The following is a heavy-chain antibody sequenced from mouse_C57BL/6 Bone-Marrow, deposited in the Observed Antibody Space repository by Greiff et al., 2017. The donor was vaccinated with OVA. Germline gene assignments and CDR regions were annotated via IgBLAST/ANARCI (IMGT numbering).Heavy chain of an antibody. CDR2: IWWDDDR. D-gene: IGHD1-1*01. CDR1: GFSLSTFGMG. Sequence: QVTLKESGPGILQPSQTLSLTCSFSGFSLSTFGMGVGWIRQPSGKGLEWLAHIWWDDDRYYNPALKSRLTISKDTSKTQVFLKIATVDTADTATYYCARALYYYGSGDFDYWGQGTTLTVSS. J-gene: IGHJ2*01. V-gene: IGHV8-8*01. CDR3: ARALYYYGSGDFDY.